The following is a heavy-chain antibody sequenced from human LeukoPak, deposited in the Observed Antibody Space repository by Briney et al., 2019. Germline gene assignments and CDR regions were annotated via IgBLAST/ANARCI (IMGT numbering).Heavy chain of an antibody. V-gene: IGHV4-61*01. D-gene: IGHD6-13*01. Sequence: PSETLSLTCTVSGGSISSGSYYWSWIRQPPGKGLEWIGYIYYSGSTNYNPSLKSRVTISVDTSKNQFSLKLSSVTAADTAVYYCARRRPAAGTGNWFDPWGQGTLVTVSS. CDR2: IYYSGST. CDR3: ARRRPAAGTGNWFDP. J-gene: IGHJ5*02. CDR1: GGSISSGSYY.